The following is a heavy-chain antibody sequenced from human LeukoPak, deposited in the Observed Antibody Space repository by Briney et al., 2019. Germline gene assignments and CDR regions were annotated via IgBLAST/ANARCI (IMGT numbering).Heavy chain of an antibody. CDR1: GGSISNYY. J-gene: IGHJ4*02. Sequence: SETLSLTCTVSGGSISNYYWSWIRQPPGKGLEWIGHIYYSGATKYNPSLRSRITISVDTSKNQFSLMLSSVTAADTAVYYCARFGITVVRGGKYYFDYWGQGTLVTVSS. V-gene: IGHV4-59*08. CDR2: IYYSGAT. D-gene: IGHD3-10*01. CDR3: ARFGITVVRGGKYYFDY.